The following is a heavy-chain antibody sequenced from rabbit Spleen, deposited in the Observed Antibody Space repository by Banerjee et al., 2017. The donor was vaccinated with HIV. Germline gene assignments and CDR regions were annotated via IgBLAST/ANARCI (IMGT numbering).Heavy chain of an antibody. CDR2: ILTGGGNT. J-gene: IGHJ4*01. CDR3: ARDGIGGSSYYVFNL. D-gene: IGHD8-1*01. V-gene: IGHV1S40*01. CDR1: GVSFSSSYW. Sequence: QSLEESGGDLVKPGASLTLTCTASGVSFSSSYWICWVRQAPGKGLEWIGCILTGGGNTYYANWAKGRFTISKTSSTTVTLQMTRLTAADTATYFCARDGIGGSSYYVFNLWGQGTLVTVS.